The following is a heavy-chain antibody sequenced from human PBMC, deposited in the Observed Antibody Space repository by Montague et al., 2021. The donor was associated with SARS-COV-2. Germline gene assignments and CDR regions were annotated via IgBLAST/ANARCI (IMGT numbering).Heavy chain of an antibody. CDR2: IYSSGSA. J-gene: IGHJ3*02. Sequence: SETLSLTCTVSGGSINDYYWTWVRQPAGEGLEWIGRIYSSGSANYNPFLESRVTMSLDTSKNQFSLNVNSVTAADTAVDYCARVLPDPVRTQYAFDIWGKGTLVTVSS. CDR1: GGSINDYY. V-gene: IGHV4-4*07. CDR3: ARVLPDPVRTQYAFDI.